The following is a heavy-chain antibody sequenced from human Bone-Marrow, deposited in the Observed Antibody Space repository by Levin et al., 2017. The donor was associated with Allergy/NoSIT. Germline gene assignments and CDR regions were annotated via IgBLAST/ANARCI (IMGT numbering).Heavy chain of an antibody. V-gene: IGHV3-64D*06. J-gene: IGHJ6*03. CDR3: VKAFFGGENNYYYYYMDV. Sequence: PGGSLRLSCSASGFTFSSYAMHWVRQAPGKGLEYVSAISSNGGSTYYADSVKGRFIISRDNSKNTLYLQMSSLRAEDTAVYYCVKAFFGGENNYYYYYMDVWGKGTTVTVSS. CDR2: ISSNGGST. D-gene: IGHD3-16*01. CDR1: GFTFSSYA.